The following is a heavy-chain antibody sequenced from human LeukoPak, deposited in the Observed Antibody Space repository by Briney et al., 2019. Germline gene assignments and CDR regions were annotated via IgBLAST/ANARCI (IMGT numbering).Heavy chain of an antibody. D-gene: IGHD2-2*01. V-gene: IGHV4-61*02. CDR3: ARVVQSAFDP. CDR1: GGSISSGSYY. CDR2: IYTSGST. J-gene: IGHJ5*02. Sequence: PSETLSLTCTVSGGSISSGSYYWSWIRQPAGKGLEWIGRIYTSGSTNYNPSLKSRVTISVDTSKNQFSLKLSSVTAADTAVYYCARVVQSAFDPWGQGTLVTVSS.